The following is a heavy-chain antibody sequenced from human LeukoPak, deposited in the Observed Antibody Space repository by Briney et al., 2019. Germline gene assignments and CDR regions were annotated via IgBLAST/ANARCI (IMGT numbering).Heavy chain of an antibody. D-gene: IGHD3-10*01. Sequence: ASVKVSCKASGHTFTGYYMHWVRQAPGQGLEWMGWINPNSGGTNYAQKFQGRVTMTRDTSISTAYMELSRLRSDDTAVYYCARDGGYYGSGVEAEFDYWGQGTLVTVAS. J-gene: IGHJ4*02. V-gene: IGHV1-2*02. CDR2: INPNSGGT. CDR3: ARDGGYYGSGVEAEFDY. CDR1: GHTFTGYY.